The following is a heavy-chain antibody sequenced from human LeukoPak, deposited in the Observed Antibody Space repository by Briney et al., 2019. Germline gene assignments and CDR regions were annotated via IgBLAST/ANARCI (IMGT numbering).Heavy chain of an antibody. J-gene: IGHJ4*02. CDR3: TSLGATGFYAIDY. V-gene: IGHV3-15*01. CDR2: IKSNPDGGTT. CDR1: GFSFNNVW. D-gene: IGHD2/OR15-2a*01. Sequence: PGGSLRLSCAASGFSFNNVWMSWVRQAPGKGLEWVGHIKSNPDGGTTEYAAPVKGRFTISRDDSKNTLYLQLNSLRTEDTAVYYCTSLGATGFYAIDYWGQGTLVTVSS.